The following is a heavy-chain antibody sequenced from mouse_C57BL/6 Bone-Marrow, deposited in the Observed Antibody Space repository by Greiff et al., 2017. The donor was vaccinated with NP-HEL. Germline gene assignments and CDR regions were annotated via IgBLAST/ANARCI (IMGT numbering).Heavy chain of an antibody. Sequence: EVKLVESGGDLVKPGGSLKLSCAASGFTFSSYGMSWVRQTPDKRLEWVATISSGGSYTYSPDSVQGRFTISRDNAKNTLYLQMSSLKTEDTAMYYCARHIRYYDYDPWGQGTTLTVSS. CDR1: GFTFSSYG. CDR3: ARHIRYYDYDP. V-gene: IGHV5-6*01. J-gene: IGHJ2*01. CDR2: ISSGGSYT. D-gene: IGHD2-4*01.